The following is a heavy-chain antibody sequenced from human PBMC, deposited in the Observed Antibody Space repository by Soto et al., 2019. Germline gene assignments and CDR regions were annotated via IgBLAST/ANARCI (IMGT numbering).Heavy chain of an antibody. J-gene: IGHJ4*02. Sequence: QVQLQQWGAGLLKPSETLSLTCAVYGGSFSGYYWSWIRQPPGKGLEWIGEINHSGSTNYNPSLKSRVTISVDTSKNQCSLKLSSVTAADTAVYYCARRRSTPHWDYWGQGTLVTVSS. CDR1: GGSFSGYY. D-gene: IGHD2-2*01. CDR3: ARRRSTPHWDY. V-gene: IGHV4-34*01. CDR2: INHSGST.